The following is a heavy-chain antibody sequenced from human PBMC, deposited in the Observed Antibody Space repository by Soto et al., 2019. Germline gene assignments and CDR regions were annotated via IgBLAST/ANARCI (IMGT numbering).Heavy chain of an antibody. V-gene: IGHV4-31*02. Sequence: DLEWIGYIYYSGSTYYNPSLKSRVTISVDTSKNQFSLKLSSVTAADTAVYYCAREVQSLYGSGRYYFDYWGQGTLVTVSS. CDR2: IYYSGST. CDR3: AREVQSLYGSGRYYFDY. D-gene: IGHD3-10*01. J-gene: IGHJ4*02.